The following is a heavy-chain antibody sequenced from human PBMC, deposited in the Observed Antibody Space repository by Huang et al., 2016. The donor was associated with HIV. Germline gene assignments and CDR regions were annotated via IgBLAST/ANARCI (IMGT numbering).Heavy chain of an antibody. CDR1: GFTFSSHA. Sequence: QVQLVESGGGVVQPGRSLRLSCAASGFTFSSHAIHWVRQAPGKGLEWVAVISYDKSSEYYADSVKGRFTISRDNSKNTVYLQMDSLRVEDTAVYYCARDRAGLVTAVIINWGQGTLVTVSS. J-gene: IGHJ4*02. V-gene: IGHV3-30-3*01. CDR2: ISYDKSSE. CDR3: ARDRAGLVTAVIIN. D-gene: IGHD2-21*02.